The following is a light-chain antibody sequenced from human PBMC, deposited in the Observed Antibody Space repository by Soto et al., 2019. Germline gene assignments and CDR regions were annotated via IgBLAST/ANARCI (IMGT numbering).Light chain of an antibody. CDR1: ETVRSN. CDR3: QQYGSSPGT. J-gene: IGKJ1*01. V-gene: IGKV3-20*01. Sequence: VMTQSPDTLSVSPGERATLSCRASETVRSNLAWYQQKPGQAPRLLIYGASSRATGFPDRFSGSGSGTDFTLTISRLEPEDFAVYYCQQYGSSPGTFGQGTRWIS. CDR2: GAS.